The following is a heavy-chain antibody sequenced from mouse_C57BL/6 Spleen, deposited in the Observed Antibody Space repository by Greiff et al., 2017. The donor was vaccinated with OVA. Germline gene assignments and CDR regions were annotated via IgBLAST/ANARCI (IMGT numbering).Heavy chain of an antibody. Sequence: QVQLQQSGAELVKPGASVKISCKASGYAFSSYWMNWVKQRPGKGLEWIGQIYPGDGDTNYNGKFKGKATLTADKSSSTAYMQLSSLTSEDSAVYFCARYYYDYDEGGSFDYWGQGTTLTVSS. J-gene: IGHJ2*01. CDR3: ARYYYDYDEGGSFDY. V-gene: IGHV1-80*01. CDR1: GYAFSSYW. D-gene: IGHD2-4*01. CDR2: IYPGDGDT.